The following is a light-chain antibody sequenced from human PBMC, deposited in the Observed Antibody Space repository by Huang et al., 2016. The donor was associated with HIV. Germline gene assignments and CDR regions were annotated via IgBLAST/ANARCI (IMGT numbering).Light chain of an antibody. CDR1: QSVRNNY. V-gene: IGKV3D-20*01. Sequence: IVLTQSPATLSLSPGERATLTCGASQSVRNNYLARYQQKPGLAPRLLIYDAHVRVTCIPDILSGSGSGTDFTLTISRLESEDFAVDYCQQYSTSSYTFGQGTKVDI. J-gene: IGKJ2*01. CDR3: QQYSTSSYT. CDR2: DAH.